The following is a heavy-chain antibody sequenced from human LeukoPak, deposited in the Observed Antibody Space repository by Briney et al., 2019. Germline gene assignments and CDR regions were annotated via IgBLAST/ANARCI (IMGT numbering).Heavy chain of an antibody. V-gene: IGHV3-15*01. CDR2: IKSKTDGGTT. CDR1: GFIFSKAW. J-gene: IGHJ4*02. Sequence: GGSLRLSCAASGFIFSKAWMSWVRQAPGKGLEWLGRIKSKTDGGTTDYAAAVKGRITISRDDSKNTLYLQMNSLKTDDTAVYFCTPRRPWGGYESLSEYWGPGTLVTVSS. CDR3: TPRRPWGGYESLSEY. D-gene: IGHD3-3*01.